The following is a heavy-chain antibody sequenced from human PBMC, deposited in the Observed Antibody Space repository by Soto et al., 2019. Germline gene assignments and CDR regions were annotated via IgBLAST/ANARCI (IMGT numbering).Heavy chain of an antibody. J-gene: IGHJ5*02. D-gene: IGHD2-15*01. CDR2: IFYSGST. V-gene: IGHV4-39*01. Sequence: PSETLSLTCNVSGGSISSSLSYWAWIRQPPGKGLEWIANIFYSGSTYYNPSLASRVTVSVDTSKNQFSLKLSSVTAADTAVYYCARQPTTADTDLWFDPWGQGTLVTVSS. CDR3: ARQPTTADTDLWFDP. CDR1: GGSISSSLSY.